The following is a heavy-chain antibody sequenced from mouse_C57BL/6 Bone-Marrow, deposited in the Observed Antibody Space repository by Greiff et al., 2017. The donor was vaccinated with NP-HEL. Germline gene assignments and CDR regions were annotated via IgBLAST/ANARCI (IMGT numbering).Heavy chain of an antibody. V-gene: IGHV14-4*01. CDR1: GFNIKDDY. CDR3: TTNGRDY. Sequence: VQLQQPGAELVRPGASVKLSCTASGFNIKDDYMHWVKQRPEQGLEWIGWIDPENGDTEYASKFQGKATITADTSSNTAYLQLSSLTSEDTAVYYCTTNGRDYWGQGTTLTVSS. CDR2: IDPENGDT. D-gene: IGHD1-1*01. J-gene: IGHJ2*01.